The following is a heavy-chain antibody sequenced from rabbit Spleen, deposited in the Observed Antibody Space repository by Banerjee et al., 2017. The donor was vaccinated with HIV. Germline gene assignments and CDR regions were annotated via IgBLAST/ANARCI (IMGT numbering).Heavy chain of an antibody. CDR2: IYTGDDNT. Sequence: QEQLEESGGGLVKPGGSLTLTCTASGFTLSSSYWICWVRQAPGKGLEWIGYIYTGDDNTYYASWAKGRFTISKTSSTTVTLQMTSLTAADTATYFCARDFYSKNLWGPGTLVTVS. CDR3: ARDFYSKNL. J-gene: IGHJ4*01. D-gene: IGHD7-1*01. CDR1: GFTLSSSYW. V-gene: IGHV1S45*01.